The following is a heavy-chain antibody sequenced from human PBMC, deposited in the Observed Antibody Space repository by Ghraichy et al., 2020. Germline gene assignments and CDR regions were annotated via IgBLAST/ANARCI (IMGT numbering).Heavy chain of an antibody. Sequence: GSLSLTCAVSGGSISSSNWWSWVRQPPGKGLEWIGEIYHSGSTNYNPSLKSRVTISVDKSKNQFSLKLSSVTAADTAVYYCASRRSWKQVPKYNWFDPWGQGTLVTVSS. CDR2: IYHSGST. D-gene: IGHD6-13*01. V-gene: IGHV4-4*02. CDR1: GGSISSSNW. CDR3: ASRRSWKQVPKYNWFDP. J-gene: IGHJ5*02.